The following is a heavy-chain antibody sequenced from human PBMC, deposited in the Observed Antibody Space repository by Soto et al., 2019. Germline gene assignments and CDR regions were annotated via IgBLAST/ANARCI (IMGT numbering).Heavy chain of an antibody. CDR2: ISGGGGCT. D-gene: IGHD2-15*01. CDR3: AKRKERYCSGGSCYPAY. V-gene: IGHV3-23*01. Sequence: EVQLLESGGGVVQPGGSLRLSCAASGFTFSSYAMTWVRQAPGKGLEWVSAISGGGGCTYYADSVKGRFIVTRDNSKKTVNLLMNSQRAEDTAVYYCAKRKERYCSGGSCYPAYWGQGTLVTVSS. J-gene: IGHJ4*02. CDR1: GFTFSSYA.